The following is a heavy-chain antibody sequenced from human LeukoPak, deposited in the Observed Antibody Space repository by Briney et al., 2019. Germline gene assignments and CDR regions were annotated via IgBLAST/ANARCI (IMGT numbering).Heavy chain of an antibody. CDR2: IDNSGTYI. D-gene: IGHD2-2*01. CDR3: THGSMYQLDY. Sequence: GGSLRLPCTASGFTFTTYSMDWVRQAPGKGLGWVSSIDNSGTYIYYADSVKGRFTISRDNSKNTLYLQMNSLRAEDTAVYYCTHGSMYQLDYWGQGTLVTVSS. J-gene: IGHJ4*02. V-gene: IGHV3-21*04. CDR1: GFTFTTYS.